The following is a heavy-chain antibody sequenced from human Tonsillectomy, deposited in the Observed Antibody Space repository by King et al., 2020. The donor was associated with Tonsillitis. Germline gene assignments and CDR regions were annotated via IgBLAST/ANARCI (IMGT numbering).Heavy chain of an antibody. CDR2: ISTHNGNT. Sequence: QLVKSGSEVKKPGASVKVSCKASGYTFTTYGISWVRQAPGQGLEWMGWISTHNGNTNFAQKLQGRVTMTTDTSTSTAYMEVRSLRSDDTAVYYCARGIYYDYWGQGALVTVSS. CDR1: GYTFTTYG. CDR3: ARGIYYDY. J-gene: IGHJ4*02. V-gene: IGHV1-18*01.